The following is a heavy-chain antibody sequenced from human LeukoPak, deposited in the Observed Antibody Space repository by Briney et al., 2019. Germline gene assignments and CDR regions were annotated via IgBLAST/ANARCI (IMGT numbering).Heavy chain of an antibody. Sequence: GESLKISWEGSGYSFTSYWIGWVRQMPGKGLEWMGNIYPGDSDTRYSPSFQGQVTIPTDKSTSTAYLQWRSLKASDTAMYYCARSLEMATINPFDYWGLGTLVTVSS. CDR3: ARSLEMATINPFDY. J-gene: IGHJ4*02. CDR2: IYPGDSDT. V-gene: IGHV5-51*01. D-gene: IGHD5-24*01. CDR1: GYSFTSYW.